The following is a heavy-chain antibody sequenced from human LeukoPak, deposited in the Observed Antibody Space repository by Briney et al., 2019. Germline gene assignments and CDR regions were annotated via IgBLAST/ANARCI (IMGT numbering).Heavy chain of an antibody. J-gene: IGHJ4*02. CDR3: ARQTYSSGWYSDY. V-gene: IGHV3-23*01. D-gene: IGHD6-19*01. CDR1: GFTLSSYA. Sequence: GGSLRLSCAASGFTLSSYAMSWVRQAPGKGLDLVSAISGSGGSTYYADAVKGRFTISRDNSKNTLYLQMNSLRAEDTAVYYCARQTYSSGWYSDYWGQGTLVTVSS. CDR2: ISGSGGST.